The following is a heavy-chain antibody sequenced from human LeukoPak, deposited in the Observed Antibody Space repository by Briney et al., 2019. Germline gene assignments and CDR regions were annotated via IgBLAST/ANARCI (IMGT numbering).Heavy chain of an antibody. V-gene: IGHV3-7*01. J-gene: IGHJ5*02. Sequence: GGSLRLSCEASGFSFSAAWMTWVRQAPGKGLEWVANIKKDGSEKNYVDSVKGRFTISRDNAKNSLYLQMNSLRAEDTAVYYCARVPSGSYRFDPWGQGTLVTVSS. CDR1: GFSFSAAW. CDR2: IKKDGSEK. D-gene: IGHD1-26*01. CDR3: ARVPSGSYRFDP.